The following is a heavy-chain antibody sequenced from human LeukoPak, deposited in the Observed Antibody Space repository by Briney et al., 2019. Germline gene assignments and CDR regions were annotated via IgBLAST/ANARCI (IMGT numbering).Heavy chain of an antibody. Sequence: SETLSLTCTVSGGSISSSSYYWGWIRQPPGKGLEWIGSIYYSGSTYYNLSLKSRVTISVDTSKNQFSLKLSSVTAADTAVYYCASSADYGDNYWGQGTLVTVSS. V-gene: IGHV4-39*07. CDR3: ASSADYGDNY. J-gene: IGHJ4*02. CDR2: IYYSGST. D-gene: IGHD4-17*01. CDR1: GGSISSSSYY.